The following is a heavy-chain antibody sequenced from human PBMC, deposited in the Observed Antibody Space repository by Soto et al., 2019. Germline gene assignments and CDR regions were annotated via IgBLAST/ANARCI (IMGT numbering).Heavy chain of an antibody. J-gene: IGHJ5*02. D-gene: IGHD6-19*01. CDR1: GFTFSSYG. V-gene: IGHV3-33*01. CDR2: IWYDGSNK. Sequence: PGGSLRLSCAASGFTFSSYGMHWVRQAPGKRLEWVAVIWYDGSNKYYADSVKGRFTISRDNSKNTLYLQMNSLRAEDTAVYYCARDPRSGWYWFDPWGQGTLVTVSS. CDR3: ARDPRSGWYWFDP.